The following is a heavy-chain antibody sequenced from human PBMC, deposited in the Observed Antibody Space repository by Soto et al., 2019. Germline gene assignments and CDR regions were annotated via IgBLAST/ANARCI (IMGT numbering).Heavy chain of an antibody. Sequence: QVQLVESGGGVVQPGRSLRLSCAASGFTFSDHGMHWVRQAPGKGLEWVALISYDGNKKYYADSVKGRFTISRDISKNSLYLQMNSLRAEETALYYWAKDSGPAGWRGAGMDVWGQGTTVTV. J-gene: IGHJ6*02. CDR2: ISYDGNKK. D-gene: IGHD6-19*01. CDR3: AKDSGPAGWRGAGMDV. V-gene: IGHV3-30*18. CDR1: GFTFSDHG.